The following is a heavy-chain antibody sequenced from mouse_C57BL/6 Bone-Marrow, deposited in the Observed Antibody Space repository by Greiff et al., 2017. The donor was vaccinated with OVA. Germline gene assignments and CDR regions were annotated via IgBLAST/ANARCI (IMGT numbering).Heavy chain of an antibody. CDR3: ARSLTTVVEDWFAY. J-gene: IGHJ3*01. CDR1: GYTFTSYW. Sequence: QVQLKQPGAELVMPGASVKLSCKASGYTFTSYWMHWVKQRPGQGLEWIGEIDPSDSYTNYNQKFKGKSTLTVDKSSSTAYMQLSSLTSEDSAVYYCARSLTTVVEDWFAYWGQGTLVTVSA. D-gene: IGHD1-1*01. V-gene: IGHV1-69*01. CDR2: IDPSDSYT.